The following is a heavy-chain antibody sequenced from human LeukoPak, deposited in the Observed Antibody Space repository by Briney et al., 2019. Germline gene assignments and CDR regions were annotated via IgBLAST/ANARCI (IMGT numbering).Heavy chain of an antibody. CDR3: AREGSNYYDSSGYFLYFDY. D-gene: IGHD3-22*01. CDR1: GGTFSSYA. CDR2: IISIFGTA. V-gene: IGHV1-69*05. J-gene: IGHJ4*02. Sequence: ASVKVSCKASGGTFSSYAISWVRQAPGQGLEWMGGIISIFGTANYAQTFQGRVTITTDESTSTAYIELSSLRSEDTVVYYCAREGSNYYDSSGYFLYFDYWGQGTLVTVSS.